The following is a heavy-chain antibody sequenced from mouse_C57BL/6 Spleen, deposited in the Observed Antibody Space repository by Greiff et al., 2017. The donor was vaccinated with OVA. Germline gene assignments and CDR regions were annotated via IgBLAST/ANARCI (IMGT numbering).Heavy chain of an antibody. V-gene: IGHV1-52*01. J-gene: IGHJ1*03. CDR3: ARWDTTVDLYFDV. CDR1: GYTFTSYW. D-gene: IGHD1-1*01. CDR2: IDPSDSET. Sequence: QVQLQQPGAELVRPGSSVNLSCKASGYTFTSYWMHWVKQRPIQGLEWIGNIDPSDSETHYNQKFKDKATLTVDKSSSTAYMQLSSLTSEDSAVYYCARWDTTVDLYFDVWGTGTTVTVSS.